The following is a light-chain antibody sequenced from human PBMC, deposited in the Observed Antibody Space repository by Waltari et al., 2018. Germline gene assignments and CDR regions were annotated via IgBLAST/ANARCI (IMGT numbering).Light chain of an antibody. J-gene: IGKJ2*01. CDR1: QSISNW. V-gene: IGKV1-5*03. CDR2: KAP. Sequence: DIQITQSPSSLSASVGDRVTITCRASQSISNWLAWYQQKPGKAPILLIDKAPILKRGVPTRFSGSGSGTQFTLTISSLQPGDFATYYCQQYNTYSSFGQGTKLEIK. CDR3: QQYNTYSS.